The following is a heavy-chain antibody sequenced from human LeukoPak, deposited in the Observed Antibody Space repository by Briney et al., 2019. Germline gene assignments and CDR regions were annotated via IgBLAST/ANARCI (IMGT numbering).Heavy chain of an antibody. Sequence: GGSLRLSCAASGFTFSSYSMNWVRQAPGKGLEWVSYISSSSSTIYYADSVKGRFTISRDNAKNLLYLQMNSLRAEDTAVYYCARDPGSSSDYYYYMDVWGKGTTVTVSS. J-gene: IGHJ6*03. CDR2: ISSSSSTI. V-gene: IGHV3-48*01. D-gene: IGHD6-6*01. CDR1: GFTFSSYS. CDR3: ARDPGSSSDYYYYMDV.